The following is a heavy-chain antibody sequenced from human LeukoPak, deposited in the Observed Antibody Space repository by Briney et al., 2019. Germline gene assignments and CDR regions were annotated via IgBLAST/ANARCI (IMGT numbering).Heavy chain of an antibody. V-gene: IGHV4-4*07. CDR3: ARERAYYDILPRWFDP. CDR2: IYTSGST. J-gene: IGHJ5*02. CDR1: SGSFSTEY. D-gene: IGHD3-9*01. Sequence: SETLSLTCTVSSGSFSTEYWSWIRQPAGKGLEWIGRIYTSGSTNYNPSLKSRVAISLDTSKNQFSLKLSSVTAADTAVYYCARERAYYDILPRWFDPWGQGTLVTVSS.